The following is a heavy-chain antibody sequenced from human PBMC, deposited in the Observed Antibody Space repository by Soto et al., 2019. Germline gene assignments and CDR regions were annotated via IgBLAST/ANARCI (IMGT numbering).Heavy chain of an antibody. V-gene: IGHV1-2*02. J-gene: IGHJ4*02. CDR2: INPNSGGT. Sequence: QVQLVXXXAEVKKPGASVKVSCKASGYTFTGYYMHWVRQAPGQGLQWMGWINPNSGGTNYAQKFQGRVTMTRDTSISTAYMELSRLRSDDTAVYYCAARGAYCGGDCDYWGQGTLVTVSS. CDR1: GYTFTGYY. CDR3: AARGAYCGGDCDY. D-gene: IGHD2-21*02.